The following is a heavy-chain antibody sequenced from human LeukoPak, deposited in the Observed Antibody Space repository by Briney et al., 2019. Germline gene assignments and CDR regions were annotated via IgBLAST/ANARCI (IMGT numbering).Heavy chain of an antibody. CDR3: ARISGSRPRYYFDY. J-gene: IGHJ4*02. Sequence: ASVKVSCKASGYTFTSYGINWVRQAPGQGLEWMGWISAYNGNTNYAQKLQGRVTMTTDTSASTAYMELRSLRSDDTAVYYCARISGSRPRYYFDYWGQGTLVTVSS. CDR1: GYTFTSYG. CDR2: ISAYNGNT. V-gene: IGHV1-18*01. D-gene: IGHD1-26*01.